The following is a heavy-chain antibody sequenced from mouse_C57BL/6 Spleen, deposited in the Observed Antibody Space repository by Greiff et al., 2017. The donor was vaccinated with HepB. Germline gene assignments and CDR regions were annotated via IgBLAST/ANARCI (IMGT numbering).Heavy chain of an antibody. J-gene: IGHJ1*03. CDR3: ARKGYGSSYGYLDV. CDR2: IDPSDSET. V-gene: IGHV1-52*01. CDR1: GYTFTSYW. Sequence: QVQLQQPGAELVRPGSSVKLSCKASGYTFTSYWMHWVKQRPIQGLEWIGNIDPSDSETHYNQKFKDKATLTVDKSSSTAYMQLSSLTSEDSAVYYCARKGYGSSYGYLDVWGTGTTVTVSS. D-gene: IGHD1-1*01.